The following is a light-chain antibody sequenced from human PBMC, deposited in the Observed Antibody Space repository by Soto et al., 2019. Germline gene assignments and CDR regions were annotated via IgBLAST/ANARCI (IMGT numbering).Light chain of an antibody. V-gene: IGKV3-15*01. J-gene: IGKJ2*01. Sequence: EIVMTQSPDTLSVSPGERATLSCRASQSVSSNLAWYQQKPGQAPRLLISGASTRATGIPVRFSGSGSGTEFTLTISSRQSEDFGVYYCQQYINWPETFGQGTKLEIK. CDR3: QQYINWPET. CDR1: QSVSSN. CDR2: GAS.